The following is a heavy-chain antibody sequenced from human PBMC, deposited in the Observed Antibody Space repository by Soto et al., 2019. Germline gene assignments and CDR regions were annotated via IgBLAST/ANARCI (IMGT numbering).Heavy chain of an antibody. CDR1: GVTFSSYA. V-gene: IGHV3-23*01. J-gene: IGHJ4*02. CDR2: ITASGGST. CDR3: AKGGCSGGSCHLDY. Sequence: GGSLRLSCAASGVTFSSYAMTWVRQAPGKGLQWVSTITASGGSTYYADSVKGRFTIARDNSKNTLYLQMNSLRAEDSALYHCAKGGCSGGSCHLDYWGQGIMVTVSS. D-gene: IGHD2-15*01.